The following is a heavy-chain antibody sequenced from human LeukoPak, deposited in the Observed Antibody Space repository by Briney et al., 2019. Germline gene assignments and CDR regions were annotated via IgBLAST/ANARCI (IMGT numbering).Heavy chain of an antibody. D-gene: IGHD3-22*01. CDR2: ISGSGGST. J-gene: IGHJ4*02. V-gene: IGHV3-23*01. CDR1: GFTFSSYA. Sequence: GGSLRLSCAASGFTFSSYAMSWVRQAPGKGLEGVSAISGSGGSTYYADSVKGRFTISRDNSKNTLYLQMNSLRAEDTAVYYCAKDHYYDSSGYYYGDYWGQGTLVTVSS. CDR3: AKDHYYDSSGYYYGDY.